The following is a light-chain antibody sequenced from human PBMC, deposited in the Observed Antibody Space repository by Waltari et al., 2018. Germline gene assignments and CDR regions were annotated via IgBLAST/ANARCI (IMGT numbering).Light chain of an antibody. V-gene: IGKV3-20*01. Sequence: EIVLTQSPVTLSLSPGERATLSCRASQSVSSSYLAWYQQKPGQAPRLLIYGASSRDTGIPDRVSGSGSGTDFTLTISRLEPEDFAVYYCQQYGSSPGTFGQGTKVEIK. CDR1: QSVSSSY. CDR2: GAS. CDR3: QQYGSSPGT. J-gene: IGKJ1*01.